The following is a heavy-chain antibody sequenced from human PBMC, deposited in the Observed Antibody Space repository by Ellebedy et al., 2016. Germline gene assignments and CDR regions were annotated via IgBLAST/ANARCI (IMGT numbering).Heavy chain of an antibody. Sequence: GESLKISCAASGFTFSSCSMNWVRQAPGKGLEWVAYISASGSPVYYADSVKGRFTISRDNAKNSVYLQMNSLRDDDTAVYYCARLTSYYVPFDYWGQGTLLAVSS. CDR3: ARLTSYYVPFDY. CDR1: GFTFSSCS. J-gene: IGHJ4*02. CDR2: ISASGSPV. V-gene: IGHV3-48*02. D-gene: IGHD3-10*01.